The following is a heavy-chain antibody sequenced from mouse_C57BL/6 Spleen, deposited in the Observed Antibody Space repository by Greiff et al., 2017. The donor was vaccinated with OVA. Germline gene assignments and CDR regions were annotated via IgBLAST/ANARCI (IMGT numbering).Heavy chain of an antibody. CDR3: ARGSSWDY. CDR1: GFTFRDYG. CDR2: ISRGSSTI. V-gene: IGHV5-17*01. D-gene: IGHD1-1*01. J-gene: IGHJ2*01. Sequence: EVKLMESGGGLVKPGGSLKLSCAASGFTFRDYGMHWVRQAPEKGLEWVAYISRGSSTIYYADTVKGRYTISRDNAKNTLFLQMTSLRAEDTAMYYWARGSSWDYWGQGTTLTVSA.